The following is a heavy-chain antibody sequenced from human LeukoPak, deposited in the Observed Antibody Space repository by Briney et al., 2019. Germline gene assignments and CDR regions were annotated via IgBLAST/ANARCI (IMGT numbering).Heavy chain of an antibody. CDR2: ASSDEMTT. CDR3: AKGSLNDFHYYYMDV. D-gene: IGHD2-21*02. Sequence: GGSLRLSCVASGFTFTDHSMHWVRQPPGKGLEWVAVASSDEMTTFYGDSVKGRFTISRDNSKNTLYVQMNSLRAEDTAVYYCAKGSLNDFHYYYMDVWDKGTTVTVSS. J-gene: IGHJ6*03. V-gene: IGHV3-30*07. CDR1: GFTFTDHS.